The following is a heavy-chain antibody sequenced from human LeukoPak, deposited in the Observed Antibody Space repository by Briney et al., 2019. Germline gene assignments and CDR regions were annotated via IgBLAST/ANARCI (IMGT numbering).Heavy chain of an antibody. D-gene: IGHD5-18*01. CDR3: ARGGDGFSFGPEFDY. CDR2: ISFSSTYI. V-gene: IGHV3-21*06. Sequence: GGSLRLSCEASGFSFQNDNMNWVRQAPGKGPEWVSSISFSSTYIYYADSVKGRFTISRDNAKNSLYLQMNSLRAEDTAVYYCARGGDGFSFGPEFDYWGQGTQASVSS. CDR1: GFSFQNDN. J-gene: IGHJ4*02.